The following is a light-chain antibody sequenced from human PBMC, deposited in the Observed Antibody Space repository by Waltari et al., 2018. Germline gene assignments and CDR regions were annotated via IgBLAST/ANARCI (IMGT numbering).Light chain of an antibody. CDR2: EVS. Sequence: QSALTQPASVSGSPGQSIAISCTGTSSDIGAYNHVYWYQQHPGKAPKLIIYEVSNRPSGVSTRFSGSKSGNTASLTIAGLQAEDEADYYCNSFTTSATHVFGTGTKVSVL. CDR3: NSFTTSATHV. V-gene: IGLV2-14*01. CDR1: SSDIGAYNH. J-gene: IGLJ1*01.